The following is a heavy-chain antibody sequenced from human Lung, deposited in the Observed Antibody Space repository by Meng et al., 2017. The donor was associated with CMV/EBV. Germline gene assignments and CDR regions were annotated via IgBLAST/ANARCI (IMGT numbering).Heavy chain of an antibody. D-gene: IGHD2-15*01. CDR2: IYYTGST. J-gene: IGHJ4*02. V-gene: IGHV4-30-4*01. CDR3: ARVGGCSGGGCYHRLFDY. CDR1: GGSISSGDYY. Sequence: GQLTESGPGLVKPSQPPSLTCTVSGGSISSGDYYWSWIRQPPGKGLEWIGHIYYTGSTYYNPSLKSRVIISVDTSKNQFSLKLNSVTAADTAVYYCARVGGCSGGGCYHRLFDYWGQGTLVTVSS.